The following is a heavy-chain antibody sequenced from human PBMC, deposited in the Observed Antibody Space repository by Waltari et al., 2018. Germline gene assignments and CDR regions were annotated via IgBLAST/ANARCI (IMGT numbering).Heavy chain of an antibody. D-gene: IGHD3-22*01. CDR1: GFTIDDYT. V-gene: IGHV3-43*01. CDR2: ISWDGGST. J-gene: IGHJ4*02. Sequence: EVQLVESGGVVVQHGGSLRLSCAASGFTIDDYTMHWVRQVPGKGLEWVSLISWDGGSTYYADSVKGRFTISRDNSKNSLYLQMNSLRTEDTALYYCAKDMGPSRYDSSGYFDYWGQGTLVTVSS. CDR3: AKDMGPSRYDSSGYFDY.